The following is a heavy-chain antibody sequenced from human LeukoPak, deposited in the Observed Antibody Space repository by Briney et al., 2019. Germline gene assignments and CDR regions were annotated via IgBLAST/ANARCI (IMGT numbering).Heavy chain of an antibody. J-gene: IGHJ5*02. D-gene: IGHD6-19*01. Sequence: GGSLRLSCAASGFTFSSYGMHWVRQAPGKGLEWVAFIRYDGSNKYYADSVKGRFTISRDNSKNTLYLQMNSLRAEDTAVYYCAKDGIAVAGYPSWFGPWGQGTLVTVSS. V-gene: IGHV3-30*02. CDR1: GFTFSSYG. CDR3: AKDGIAVAGYPSWFGP. CDR2: IRYDGSNK.